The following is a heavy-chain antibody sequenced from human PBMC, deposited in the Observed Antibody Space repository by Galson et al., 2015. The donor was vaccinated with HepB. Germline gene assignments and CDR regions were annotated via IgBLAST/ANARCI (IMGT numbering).Heavy chain of an antibody. J-gene: IGHJ4*02. CDR3: VKEACSGGSCDIHFDY. Sequence: YLRLSCAASGFTFSSSALHWVRQAPGKGLEYVSGISSNGGNTYNADSVKGRFTISRDNSRTTLYLQMSSLRAEDTAVYYCVKEACSGGSCDIHFDYWGQGTLVTVSS. V-gene: IGHV3-64D*06. CDR2: ISSNGGNT. CDR1: GFTFSSSA. D-gene: IGHD2-15*01.